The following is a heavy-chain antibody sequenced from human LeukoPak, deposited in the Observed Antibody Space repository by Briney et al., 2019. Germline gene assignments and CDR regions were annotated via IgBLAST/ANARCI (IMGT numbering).Heavy chain of an antibody. D-gene: IGHD2-2*01. J-gene: IGHJ5*02. CDR2: INGDGSST. Sequence: PGGSLRLSSAASGFTFRTYWMHWVRQAPGKGLVWVSRINGDGSSTTYADSVKGRFTISRDNAKNTLYLQMNSLRAEDTAVYYCARDQGYQLFDPWGQGTLVTVSS. V-gene: IGHV3-74*01. CDR1: GFTFRTYW. CDR3: ARDQGYQLFDP.